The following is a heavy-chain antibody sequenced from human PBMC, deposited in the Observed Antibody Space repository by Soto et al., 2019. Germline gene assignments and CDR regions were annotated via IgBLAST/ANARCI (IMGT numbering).Heavy chain of an antibody. CDR3: ARFAKSELYATLDY. Sequence: QVQLVQSGAEVKKPGASVKVSCKASGYTFTSYGISWVRQAPGQGLEWMGWISAYNGNTNYAPKLQGRVTMTTATXXSTAYRELRSLRSDDTAVYYCARFAKSELYATLDYWGQGTLVTVSS. CDR2: ISAYNGNT. CDR1: GYTFTSYG. D-gene: IGHD3-10*01. V-gene: IGHV1-18*01. J-gene: IGHJ4*02.